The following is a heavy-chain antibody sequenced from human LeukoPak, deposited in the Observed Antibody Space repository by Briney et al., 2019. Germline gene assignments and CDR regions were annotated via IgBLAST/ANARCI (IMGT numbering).Heavy chain of an antibody. CDR3: ARSRPRKYCSGGSCYSNYFDY. J-gene: IGHJ4*02. CDR1: GFTFSSYA. V-gene: IGHV3-30*04. D-gene: IGHD2-15*01. CDR2: ISYDGSNK. Sequence: GALRLSCAAYGFTFSSYAMHWVRQAPGKGLEWVAVISYDGSNKYYADSVKGRFTISRDNSKNTLYLQMNSLRAEDTAVYYCARSRPRKYCSGGSCYSNYFDYWGQGTLVTVSS.